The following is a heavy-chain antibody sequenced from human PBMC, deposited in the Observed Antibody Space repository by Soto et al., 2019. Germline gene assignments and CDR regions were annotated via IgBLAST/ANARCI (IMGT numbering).Heavy chain of an antibody. CDR2: IKKKADVVTT. CDR3: RTQWLD. Sequence: EVQLVESGGGLVKPGGSLRLSCAASGFIFSNAWMSWVRQAPGKGLEWVGLIKKKADVVTTDYAAPLKGRFTISRDDSKNTLYLQMSSLKTEDTAVYYFRTQWLDWGQGTLVTVSS. J-gene: IGHJ4*02. CDR1: GFIFSNAW. V-gene: IGHV3-15*01. D-gene: IGHD6-19*01.